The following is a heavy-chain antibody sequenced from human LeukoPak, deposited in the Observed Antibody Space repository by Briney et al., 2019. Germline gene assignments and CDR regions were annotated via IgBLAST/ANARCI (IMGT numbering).Heavy chain of an antibody. J-gene: IGHJ4*02. CDR1: GGTFSSYA. Sequence: SVKVSCXASGGTFSSYAISWVRQAPGQGLEWMGGIIPIFGTANYAQKFQSRVTITADESTSTAYMELSSLRSEDTAEYYCGGGGGGQWLVPVYFDYWGQGTLVTVSS. V-gene: IGHV1-69*01. CDR3: GGGGGGQWLVPVYFDY. D-gene: IGHD6-19*01. CDR2: IIPIFGTA.